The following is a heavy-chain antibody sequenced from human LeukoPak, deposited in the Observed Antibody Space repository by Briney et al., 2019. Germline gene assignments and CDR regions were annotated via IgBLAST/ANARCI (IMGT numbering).Heavy chain of an antibody. D-gene: IGHD3-3*01. J-gene: IGHJ4*02. V-gene: IGHV4-38-2*01. Sequence: PSETLSLTCAVSGYSISSGYYWGWIRQPPGKGLEWIGSIYHSGSTYYNPSLKSRVTISVDTSKNQFSLKLSSVTAADTAVYYCARLSFLGVAHPSYWGQGNLVTVSS. CDR3: ARLSFLGVAHPSY. CDR1: GYSISSGYY. CDR2: IYHSGST.